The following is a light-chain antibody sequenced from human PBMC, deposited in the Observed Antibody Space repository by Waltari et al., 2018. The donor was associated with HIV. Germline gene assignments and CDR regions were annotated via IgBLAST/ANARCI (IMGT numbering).Light chain of an antibody. CDR1: SSNIGAGFD. CDR2: GDN. Sequence: QSVLTQSPSVSGAPGQRVTISCTGTSSNIGAGFDVHWYQHLPGTAPKLLIFGDNHRPSGVPDRFSGSMSGTSASLAITWLQADDEAYYYGQSYDSGLRGWVFGGGTKLTVL. CDR3: QSYDSGLRGWV. J-gene: IGLJ3*02. V-gene: IGLV1-40*01.